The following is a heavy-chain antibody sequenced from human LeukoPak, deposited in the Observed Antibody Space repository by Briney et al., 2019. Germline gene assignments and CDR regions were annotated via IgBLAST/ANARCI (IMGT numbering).Heavy chain of an antibody. CDR3: ARDELGIGNYDY. J-gene: IGHJ4*02. V-gene: IGHV3-30*03. CDR2: ISYDGSNK. D-gene: IGHD7-27*01. Sequence: GGSLRLSCAASGFTFDDYGMTWVRQAPGKGLEWVAVISYDGSNKYYADSVKGRFTISRDNAKNSLYLQMNSLRAEDTAVYYCARDELGIGNYDYWGQGTLVTVSS. CDR1: GFTFDDYG.